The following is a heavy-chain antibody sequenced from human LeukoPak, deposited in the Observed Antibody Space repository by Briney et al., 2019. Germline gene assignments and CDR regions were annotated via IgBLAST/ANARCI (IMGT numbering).Heavy chain of an antibody. CDR2: INHSGST. J-gene: IGHJ3*02. V-gene: IGHV4-34*01. CDR1: VVAFSGDY. Sequence: SQTLSLTRAVYVVAFSGDYCSSIREPPGKGLEWIEEINHSGSTPYPQSLKSRVTISVDTSKNQFSMKLSSVTAADKAVYYCARNWDRASDIWGQGTMVTVSS. D-gene: IGHD7-27*01. CDR3: ARNWDRASDI.